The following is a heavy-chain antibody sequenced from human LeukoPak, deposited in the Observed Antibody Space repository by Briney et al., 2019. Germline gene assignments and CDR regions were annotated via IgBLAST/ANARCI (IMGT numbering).Heavy chain of an antibody. V-gene: IGHV4-4*07. CDR2: IYTSGST. CDR1: GGSISSYY. J-gene: IGHJ6*03. D-gene: IGHD1-26*01. Sequence: PSETLSLTCTVSGGSISSYYWSWIRQPAGKGLEWIWRIYTSGSTNNNPSPKSRVTLSADKSKNQFSLKLSSVTEAETAVYYCARAMGVGDTSTYYYYYMDVWGKGKTVTVSS. CDR3: ARAMGVGDTSTYYYYYMDV.